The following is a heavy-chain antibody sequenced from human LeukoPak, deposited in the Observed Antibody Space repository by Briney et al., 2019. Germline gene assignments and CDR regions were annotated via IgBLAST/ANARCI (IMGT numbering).Heavy chain of an antibody. CDR3: ARGSPYYDILTGYPDY. D-gene: IGHD3-9*01. CDR2: INPNSGAT. Sequence: ASVKVSCKASGYTFTGYYMHWVRQAPGQGLEWMGWINPNSGATNYAQKFQGRVTMTRDTSISTAYMELSRLRSDDTAVYYCARGSPYYDILTGYPDYWGQGTLVTVSS. CDR1: GYTFTGYY. J-gene: IGHJ4*02. V-gene: IGHV1-2*02.